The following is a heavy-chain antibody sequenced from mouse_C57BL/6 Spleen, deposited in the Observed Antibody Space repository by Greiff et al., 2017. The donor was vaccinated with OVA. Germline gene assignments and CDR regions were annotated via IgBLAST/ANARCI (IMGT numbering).Heavy chain of an antibody. CDR2: IYPSDSET. CDR3: ARRGQLGFAY. Sequence: QVQLQQPGAELVRPGSSVKLSCKASGYTFTSYWMDWVKQRPGQGLEWIGNIYPSDSETHYNQKFKDKATLTVDKSSSTAYMQLSSLTSEDSAVYYCARRGQLGFAYWGQGTLVTVSA. D-gene: IGHD6-1*01. V-gene: IGHV1-61*01. J-gene: IGHJ3*01. CDR1: GYTFTSYW.